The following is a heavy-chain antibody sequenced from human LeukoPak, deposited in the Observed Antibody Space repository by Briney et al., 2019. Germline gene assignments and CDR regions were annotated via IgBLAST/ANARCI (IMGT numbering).Heavy chain of an antibody. V-gene: IGHV1-18*01. D-gene: IGHD3-10*01. CDR3: ASVWFGERSYYYYGMDV. Sequence: ASVKVSCKASGYTFTSYGISWVRQAPGQGLEWMGWISAYNGNTNYAQKLQGRVTMTTDTSTSTAYMELRSLRSDDTAAYYCASVWFGERSYYYYGMDVWGQGTTVTVSS. CDR1: GYTFTSYG. CDR2: ISAYNGNT. J-gene: IGHJ6*02.